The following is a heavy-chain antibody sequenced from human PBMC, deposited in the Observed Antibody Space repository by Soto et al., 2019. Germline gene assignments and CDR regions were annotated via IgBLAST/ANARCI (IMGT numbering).Heavy chain of an antibody. CDR1: GYTLTTFW. D-gene: IGHD2-2*01. CDR2: IYPRASYV. J-gene: IGHJ5*02. V-gene: IGHV5-10-1*01. CDR3: ARLFCSTTTCDSWFDP. Sequence: GESLKISCTGFGYTLTTFWVTWARQLPGEGLEWMGRIYPRASYVNYSPSFKGHVTISVDKSISTAYLQWGRLKASDTAMYYCARLFCSTTTCDSWFDPWGQGTLVTVSS.